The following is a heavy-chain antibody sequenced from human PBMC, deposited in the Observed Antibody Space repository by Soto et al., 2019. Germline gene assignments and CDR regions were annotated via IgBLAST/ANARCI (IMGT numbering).Heavy chain of an antibody. J-gene: IGHJ4*02. CDR3: PARPGGGGY. CDR2: IYSGGYT. CDR1: GFTVSNNY. V-gene: IGHV3-53*01. D-gene: IGHD3-10*01. Sequence: EVQLVESGGGLIQPGGSLRLSCAVSGFTVSNNYMSWVRQAPGKGLEGVSVIYSGGYTAYGDSVKGRFTISRDNSKNTHYFKKKSRGPDDPAFFYWPARPGGGGYWGQGTLVTVSS.